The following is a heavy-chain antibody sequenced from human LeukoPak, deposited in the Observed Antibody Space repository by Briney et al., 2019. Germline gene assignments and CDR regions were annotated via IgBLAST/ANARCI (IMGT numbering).Heavy chain of an antibody. J-gene: IGHJ4*02. CDR1: GFTFSNAW. D-gene: IGHD3-22*01. V-gene: IGHV3-30-3*01. Sequence: GGSLRLSCAASGFTFSNAWMSWVRQAPGKGLEWVAVISYDGSNKYYADSVKGRFTISRDNSKNTLYLQMNSLRAEDTAVYYCARDMLRYYYDSSGPIDYWGREPWSPSPQ. CDR3: ARDMLRYYYDSSGPIDY. CDR2: ISYDGSNK.